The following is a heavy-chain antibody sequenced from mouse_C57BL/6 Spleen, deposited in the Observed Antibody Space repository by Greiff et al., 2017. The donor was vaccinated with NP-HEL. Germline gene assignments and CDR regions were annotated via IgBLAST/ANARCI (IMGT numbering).Heavy chain of an antibody. D-gene: IGHD2-2*01. CDR1: GFTFSSYA. CDR3: ARNGYGAMDY. CDR2: ISDGGSYT. Sequence: EVKLMESGGGLVKPGGSLKLSCAASGFTFSSYAMSWVRQTPEKRLEWVATISDGGSYTYYPDNVKGRVTISRDNAYTNLYLQMCHLKSEDTAMCYCARNGYGAMDYWGQGTSVTVSS. V-gene: IGHV5-4*03. J-gene: IGHJ4*01.